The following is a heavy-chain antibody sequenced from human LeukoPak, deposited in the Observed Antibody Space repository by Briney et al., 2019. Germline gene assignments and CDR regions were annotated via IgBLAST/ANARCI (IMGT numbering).Heavy chain of an antibody. J-gene: IGHJ5*02. CDR2: IYCSGST. Sequence: SETLSLTCTVSGGSISSSSYYWGWIRQPPGKGLEWIGSIYCSGSTYYNPSLKSRVTISVDTSKNQFSLKLSSVTAADTAVYYCARGGRGIVVVPAAPPSWFDPWGQGALVTVSS. CDR3: ARGGRGIVVVPAAPPSWFDP. D-gene: IGHD2-2*01. V-gene: IGHV4-39*01. CDR1: GGSISSSSYY.